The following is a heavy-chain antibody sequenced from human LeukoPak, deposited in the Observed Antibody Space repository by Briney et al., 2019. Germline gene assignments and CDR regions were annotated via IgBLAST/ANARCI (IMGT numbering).Heavy chain of an antibody. V-gene: IGHV4-39*01. CDR1: GGSISSSNYY. CDR2: MYYSGNT. D-gene: IGHD3-16*02. Sequence: SETLSLTCTVTGGSISSSNYYWGWIRQPPGKGLEWIGSMYYSGNTDYNPSLKSRVTISVDTSKNQFSLKVNSVTAADTAVYYCARTLGWASSRYPFDGWGQGTLVTVSS. CDR3: ARTLGWASSRYPFDG. J-gene: IGHJ4*02.